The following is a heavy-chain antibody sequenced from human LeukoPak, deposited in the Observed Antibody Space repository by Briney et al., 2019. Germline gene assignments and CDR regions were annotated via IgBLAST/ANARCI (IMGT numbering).Heavy chain of an antibody. CDR3: AKGHYDSSGYRSFFDY. J-gene: IGHJ4*02. V-gene: IGHV3-9*01. CDR1: GFTFDDYA. Sequence: PGGSLRLSCAASGFTFDDYAMHWVRQAPGKGLEWVAGISWNSGSIGYADSVKGRFTISRDNAKNSLYLQMNSLRAEDTALYYCAKGHYDSSGYRSFFDYWGQGTLVTVSS. D-gene: IGHD3-22*01. CDR2: ISWNSGSI.